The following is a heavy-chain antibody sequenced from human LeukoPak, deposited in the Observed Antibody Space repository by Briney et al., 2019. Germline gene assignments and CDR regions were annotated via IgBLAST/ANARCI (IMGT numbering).Heavy chain of an antibody. CDR3: ARDYYDSSGYPNWFDP. V-gene: IGHV3-48*03. Sequence: GGSLRLSCAASGFTFSSYEMNWVRQAPGKGLEWVSYISSSGSTIYYADSVKGRFTISRDNAKNSLYLQMNSLRAEDTAVYYCARDYYDSSGYPNWFDPWGKGTLVTVS. CDR2: ISSSGSTI. J-gene: IGHJ5*02. D-gene: IGHD3-22*01. CDR1: GFTFSSYE.